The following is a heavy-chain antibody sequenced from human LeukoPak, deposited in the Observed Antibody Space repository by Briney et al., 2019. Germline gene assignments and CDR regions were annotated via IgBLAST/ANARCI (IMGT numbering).Heavy chain of an antibody. Sequence: SETLSLTCAVYGGSFSGYYWSWIRQPPGKGLEGIGEINHSGNTNYNPSLKSRVTISVDTSKNQFSLKLSSVTAADTAVYYCARRRGNWPYNWFDPWGQGTLVTVSS. CDR2: INHSGNT. CDR3: ARRRGNWPYNWFDP. CDR1: GGSFSGYY. J-gene: IGHJ5*02. V-gene: IGHV4-34*01. D-gene: IGHD2/OR15-2a*01.